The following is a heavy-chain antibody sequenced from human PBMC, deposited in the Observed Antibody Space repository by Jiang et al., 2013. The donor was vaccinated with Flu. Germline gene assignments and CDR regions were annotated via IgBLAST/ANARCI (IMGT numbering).Heavy chain of an antibody. D-gene: IGHD1-26*01. V-gene: IGHV5-51*01. Sequence: KKPGESLKISCKASGYDHTIYWIVWVRQVPGKGLEWMGIIYPGDSDTRYSPSFQGQVTISADKSISTAYLQWSSLKASDTAMYYCARQGGSYWYFDLWGRGTLVTVSS. CDR1: GYDHTIYW. CDR3: ARQGGSYWYFDL. J-gene: IGHJ2*01. CDR2: IYPGDSDT.